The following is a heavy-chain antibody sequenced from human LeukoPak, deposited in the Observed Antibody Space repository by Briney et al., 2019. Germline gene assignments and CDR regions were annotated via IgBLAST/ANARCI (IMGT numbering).Heavy chain of an antibody. CDR2: IYYSGST. D-gene: IGHD5-18*01. J-gene: IGHJ5*02. CDR1: GGSISSYY. CDR3: ARGGVRSYGSNWFDP. Sequence: SETLSLTCTVSGGSISSYYWSWIRQPPGKGQEWIGYIYYSGSTNYNPSLKSRVTISVDTSKNQFSLKLSSVTAADTAVYYCARGGVRSYGSNWFDPWGQGTLVTVSS. V-gene: IGHV4-59*01.